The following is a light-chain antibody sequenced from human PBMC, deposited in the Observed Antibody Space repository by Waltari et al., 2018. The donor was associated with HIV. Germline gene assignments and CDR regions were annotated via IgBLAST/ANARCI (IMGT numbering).Light chain of an antibody. CDR3: NSYAGSNNWV. V-gene: IGLV2-8*01. J-gene: IGLJ3*02. CDR2: EAN. Sequence: QSALTQPPSASGSPGQSVTISCTGTSSDVGGSKYVSWYQQHPGKAPELMIYEANKRPSCVPDRFSGSKSAKTASLTVSGLQADNEADYYCNSYAGSNNWVFGGGTKLTVL. CDR1: SSDVGGSKY.